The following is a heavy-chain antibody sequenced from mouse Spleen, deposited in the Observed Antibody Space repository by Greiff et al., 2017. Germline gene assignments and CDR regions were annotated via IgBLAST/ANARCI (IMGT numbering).Heavy chain of an antibody. CDR3: ARPILGDYFDY. V-gene: IGHV1S56*01. J-gene: IGHJ2*01. CDR2: IYPGDGST. CDR1: GYTFTSYD. D-gene: IGHD2-10*02. Sequence: QVQLKESGPELVKPGALVKISCKASGYTFTSYDINWVKQRPGQGLEWIGWIYPGDGSTKYNEKFKSKATLTVDKSSSTAYMQLSSLTSEDSAVYYCARPILGDYFDYWGQGTTLTVSS.